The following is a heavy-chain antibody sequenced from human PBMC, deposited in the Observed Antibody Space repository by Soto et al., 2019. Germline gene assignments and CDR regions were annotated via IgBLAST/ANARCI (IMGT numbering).Heavy chain of an antibody. CDR1: AFSLSNARMG. CDR3: ARITKYSSSAEDYYYGTDV. J-gene: IGHJ6*02. V-gene: IGHV2-26*01. CDR2: IFSNDEK. D-gene: IGHD6-6*01. Sequence: SGPTLGNPTEAHTMSCTVSAFSLSNARMGVSWIRQPPGKALEWLAHIFSNDEKSYSTSLKSRLTISKDTSKSQVVLTMTNMDPVDTATYYCARITKYSSSAEDYYYGTDVWGQGTTVTVSS.